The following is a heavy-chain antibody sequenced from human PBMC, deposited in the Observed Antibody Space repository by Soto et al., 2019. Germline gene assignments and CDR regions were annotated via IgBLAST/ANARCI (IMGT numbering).Heavy chain of an antibody. V-gene: IGHV1-46*04. Sequence: QVQLVQSGAEVKKPGASVKVSCRTSGYTVTSYYLHWVRQAPGQGPEWMGIIYPSDGSTTYAQKLQGRVTMTRATSTSTVYMELSSLRSEDTAVYYCARRGSRAFDIWGQGTMVTVSS. J-gene: IGHJ3*02. CDR3: ARRGSRAFDI. CDR1: GYTVTSYY. CDR2: IYPSDGST.